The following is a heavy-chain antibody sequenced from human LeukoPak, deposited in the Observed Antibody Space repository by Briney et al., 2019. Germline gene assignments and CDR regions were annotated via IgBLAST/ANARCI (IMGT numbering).Heavy chain of an antibody. CDR2: ISGSGGST. CDR1: GFTFSSDA. CDR3: AKDMQVLGIEVAANFDY. Sequence: PGGSLRLSCAASGFTFSSDAMSWVCQAPGKGLGWVSAISGSGGSTYYADSLKGRFTISRANSKNTLYLQMNSLRAEDTAVYYRAKDMQVLGIEVAANFDYWGQGTLVTVSA. J-gene: IGHJ4*02. V-gene: IGHV3-23*01. D-gene: IGHD6-19*01.